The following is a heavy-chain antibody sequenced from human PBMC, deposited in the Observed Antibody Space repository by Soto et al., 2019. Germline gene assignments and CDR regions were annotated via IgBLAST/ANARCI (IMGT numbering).Heavy chain of an antibody. CDR2: IYYSGST. Sequence: PSETLSLTCTVSGGSISSGGYYWSWIRQHPGKGLERIGYIYYSGSTYYNPSLKSRVTISVDTSKNQFSLKLSSVTAADTAVYYCAREYGPLFDYWGQGTLVTVSS. J-gene: IGHJ4*02. CDR3: AREYGPLFDY. CDR1: GGSISSGGYY. D-gene: IGHD4-17*01. V-gene: IGHV4-31*03.